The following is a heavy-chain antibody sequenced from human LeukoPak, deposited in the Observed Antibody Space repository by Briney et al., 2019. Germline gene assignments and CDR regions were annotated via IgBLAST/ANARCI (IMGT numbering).Heavy chain of an antibody. D-gene: IGHD6-19*01. CDR2: INTNSGVT. V-gene: IGHV1-2*02. J-gene: IGHJ4*02. CDR1: GYTFTGNN. Sequence: GASVNLSCNSSGYTFTGNNIHWVRHAPGQALEWMGWINTNSGVTNYAQNNPGRVTITMDTSISAAYLELPRLIFEDTAVSYCARDGSGWYNDFGGQGTLVTVPS. CDR3: ARDGSGWYNDF.